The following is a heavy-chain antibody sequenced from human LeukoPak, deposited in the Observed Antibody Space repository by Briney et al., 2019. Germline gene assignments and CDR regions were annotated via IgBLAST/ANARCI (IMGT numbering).Heavy chain of an antibody. J-gene: IGHJ6*02. Sequence: SVKVSCKASGGTFSSYAISWVRQAPGQGLEWMGRIIPIFGIANYAQKFQGGVTITADKSTSTAYMELSSLRSEDTAVYYCARGGAVAPSYYYYGMDVWGQGTTVTVPS. V-gene: IGHV1-69*04. CDR2: IIPIFGIA. CDR1: GGTFSSYA. CDR3: ARGGAVAPSYYYYGMDV. D-gene: IGHD6-19*01.